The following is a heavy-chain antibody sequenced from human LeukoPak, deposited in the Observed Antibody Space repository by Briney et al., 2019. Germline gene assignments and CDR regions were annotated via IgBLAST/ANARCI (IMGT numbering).Heavy chain of an antibody. CDR2: IYYSGST. V-gene: IGHV4-39*01. J-gene: IGHJ4*02. CDR1: GGSISSSSYY. Sequence: SETLSLTCTVSGGSISSSSYYWGWIRQPPGKGLEWIGSIYYSGSTYYNPSLKSRVTISVDTSKNQFSLKLSSVTAADTAVYYCARRSMVRGVIIDFPFDYWGQGTLVTVSS. D-gene: IGHD3-10*01. CDR3: ARRSMVRGVIIDFPFDY.